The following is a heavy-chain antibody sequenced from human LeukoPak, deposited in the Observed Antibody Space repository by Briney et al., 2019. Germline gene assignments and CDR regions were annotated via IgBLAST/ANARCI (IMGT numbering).Heavy chain of an antibody. J-gene: IGHJ4*02. CDR3: ARGVPYYDILTGYYRTIDY. CDR1: GYTFTSYG. Sequence: ASVKVSCKASGYTFTSYGISWVRQAPGQGLEWMGWISAYNGNTNHAQKLQGRVTMTTDTPTSTAYMELRSLRSDDTAVYYCARGVPYYDILTGYYRTIDYWGQGTLVTVSS. CDR2: ISAYNGNT. D-gene: IGHD3-9*01. V-gene: IGHV1-18*01.